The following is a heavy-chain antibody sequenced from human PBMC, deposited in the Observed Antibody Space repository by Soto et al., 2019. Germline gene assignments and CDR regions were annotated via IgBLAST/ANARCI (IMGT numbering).Heavy chain of an antibody. Sequence: ASVKVSCKASGHSFNKYDINWVRQAPGQGLEWMGWVNPNSGETGFAQKFQGRITMTRNTSINTVYMELRSLRSDDTAVYYCSDTGGPWGQGPLVPVSS. J-gene: IGHJ5*02. CDR3: SDTGGP. D-gene: IGHD2-8*02. V-gene: IGHV1-8*01. CDR2: VNPNSGET. CDR1: GHSFNKYD.